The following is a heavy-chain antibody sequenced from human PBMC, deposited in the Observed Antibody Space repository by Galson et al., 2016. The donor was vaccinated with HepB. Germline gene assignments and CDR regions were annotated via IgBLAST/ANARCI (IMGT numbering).Heavy chain of an antibody. J-gene: IGHJ6*02. V-gene: IGHV3-53*01. Sequence: SLRLSCAAFGFIVSNDYMNWVRQAPGKGLEWLSVSYGDGSTYYAESVRGRFTISRDNSKNSVFLQMNNLRAEDTAVYYCARDPGFRNGMNVWGQGTTVTVSS. CDR2: SYGDGST. CDR3: ARDPGFRNGMNV. CDR1: GFIVSNDY.